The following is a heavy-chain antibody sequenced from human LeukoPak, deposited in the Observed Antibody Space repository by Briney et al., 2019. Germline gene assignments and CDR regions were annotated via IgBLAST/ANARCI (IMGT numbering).Heavy chain of an antibody. D-gene: IGHD1-26*01. CDR1: GFSFTNYA. V-gene: IGHV3-23*01. Sequence: GGSLRLSCAASGFSFTNYAMSWVRQAPARGPEWVSSLRGDGETFYADSVKGRFTLSRDDSRNTVYLQLNNLRVEDTAVYYCARLGSYSDWGQGTLVTVSS. CDR3: ARLGSYSD. J-gene: IGHJ4*02. CDR2: LRGDGET.